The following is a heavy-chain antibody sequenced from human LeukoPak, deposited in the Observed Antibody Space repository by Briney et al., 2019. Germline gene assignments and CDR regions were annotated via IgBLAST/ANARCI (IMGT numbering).Heavy chain of an antibody. V-gene: IGHV1-69*05. CDR1: VGTFSSYA. J-gene: IGHJ6*03. CDR2: IIPIFGRA. D-gene: IGHD2-2*01. Sequence: SVKVSCKASVGTFSSYAISWVRQAPGPGLEWMGVIIPIFGRANYAQKFQGRVTTTTDESTSTAYMELSSLRSEDTAVYYCGKGYQHRGYYYYMDVWGKGTTVTVSS. CDR3: GKGYQHRGYYYYMDV.